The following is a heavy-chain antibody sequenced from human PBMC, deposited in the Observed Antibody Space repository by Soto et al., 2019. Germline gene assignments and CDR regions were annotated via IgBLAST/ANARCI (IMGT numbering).Heavy chain of an antibody. J-gene: IGHJ4*01. D-gene: IGHD2-2*01. CDR3: TTERDIVVVPSAIAY. Sequence: EVQLVESGGGLVKPGGSLRLSCVASGFTFSNGWMNWVRQAPGKGLEWVGRIKSEADGGTTDYAAPVKGRFIISRDDSENTLYLQMNSLKTEDTAVYYCTTERDIVVVPSAIAYWGHGILVTVSS. CDR1: GFTFSNGW. CDR2: IKSEADGGTT. V-gene: IGHV3-15*07.